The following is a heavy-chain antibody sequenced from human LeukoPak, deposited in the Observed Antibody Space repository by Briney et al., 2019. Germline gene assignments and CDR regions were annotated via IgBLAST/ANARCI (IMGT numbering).Heavy chain of an antibody. CDR2: ISSSGSTI. CDR3: AKTSYIGRGNWFDP. Sequence: GGSLRLSCAASGFTFSDYYMSWIRQAPGKGLEWVSYISSSGSTIYYADSVKGRFTISRDNSKNTLYLQMNSLRAEDTAVYYCAKTSYIGRGNWFDPWGQGTLVTVSS. J-gene: IGHJ5*02. CDR1: GFTFSDYY. V-gene: IGHV3-11*01. D-gene: IGHD1-26*01.